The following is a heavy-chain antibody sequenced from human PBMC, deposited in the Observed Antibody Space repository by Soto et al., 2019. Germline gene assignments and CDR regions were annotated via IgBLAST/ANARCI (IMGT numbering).Heavy chain of an antibody. V-gene: IGHV3-7*01. CDR2: INQDGSRT. CDR3: ARDSGWASDY. CDR1: GFTFSSYA. J-gene: IGHJ4*02. Sequence: LRLSCAASGFTFSSYAMNWVRQAPGTGLEWVAKINQDGSRTSYVDSVRGRFTISRDNAKSSLYLQMNGLRVDDTAVYYCARDSGWASDYWGQGALVTVSS. D-gene: IGHD6-19*01.